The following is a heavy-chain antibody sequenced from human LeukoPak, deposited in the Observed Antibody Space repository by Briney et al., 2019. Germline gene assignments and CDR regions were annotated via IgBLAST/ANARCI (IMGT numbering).Heavy chain of an antibody. CDR3: ARDTQQLAFDY. Sequence: GGSLRLSCAASGFSVTSNYMSWVRQAPGKGLEWVSVIYSGGSTYYADSVKGRFTISRDNSKNTLYLQMNSLRAEDTAVYYCARDTQQLAFDYWGQGTLVTVSS. CDR2: IYSGGST. D-gene: IGHD6-13*01. V-gene: IGHV3-66*01. CDR1: GFSVTSNY. J-gene: IGHJ4*02.